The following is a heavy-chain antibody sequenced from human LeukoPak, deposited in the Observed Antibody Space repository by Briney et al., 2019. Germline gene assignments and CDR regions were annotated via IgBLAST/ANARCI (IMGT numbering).Heavy chain of an antibody. J-gene: IGHJ4*02. D-gene: IGHD3-22*01. CDR2: ISDTSTYI. Sequence: PGGSLRLSCAASGFTFSSYTIHWVRQAPGQGLEWVSSISDTSTYIYYADSVRGRFTISRDNAKNSLYLQMNSLRAEDTAVYYCARGGSSGYAFDYWGQGTLVTVSS. CDR1: GFTFSSYT. V-gene: IGHV3-21*01. CDR3: ARGGSSGYAFDY.